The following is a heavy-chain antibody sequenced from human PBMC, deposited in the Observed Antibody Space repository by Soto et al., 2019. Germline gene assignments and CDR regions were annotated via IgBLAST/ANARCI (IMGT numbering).Heavy chain of an antibody. V-gene: IGHV1-3*01. Sequence: QVQLVQSGADVKQSGASVRVSCKASGQSLTSYAIHWVRQAPGQRLEWMGWINGGNGNTRYSPKFQDRVTITRDTSASTVYMEVSSLRSEDTAVYFCASSSCAGNIFDYGMDVWGQGTTVTVS. CDR2: INGGNGNT. CDR3: ASSSCAGNIFDYGMDV. D-gene: IGHD3-9*01. J-gene: IGHJ6*02. CDR1: GQSLTSYA.